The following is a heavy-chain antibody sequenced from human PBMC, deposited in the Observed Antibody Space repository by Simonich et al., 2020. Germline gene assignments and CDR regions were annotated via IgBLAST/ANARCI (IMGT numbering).Heavy chain of an antibody. CDR3: ARHAGFAFDI. V-gene: IGHV4-39*01. Sequence: QLQLQESGPGLVKPSETLSLTCPVSGGSISSSSYYWGWIRQPPGKGLEWVGSIYISGSTYYNPSLKIRFTISVDTSKTQFSLKLSSVTAADTAVYYCARHAGFAFDIWGQGTMVTVSS. CDR1: GGSISSSSYY. CDR2: IYISGST. J-gene: IGHJ3*02. D-gene: IGHD6-13*01.